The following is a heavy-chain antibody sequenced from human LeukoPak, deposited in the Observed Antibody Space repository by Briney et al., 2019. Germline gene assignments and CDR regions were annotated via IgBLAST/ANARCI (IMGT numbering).Heavy chain of an antibody. CDR2: IWHDGNNK. D-gene: IGHD3-3*01. CDR3: ARITIFGVEEEDYFDY. CDR1: GFTFSNYG. V-gene: IGHV3-33*01. J-gene: IGHJ4*02. Sequence: PGRSLRLSCAAAGFTFSNYGMHWVGQAPGKGLEWVAIIWHDGNNKYYADFGEGRFTISRDNSKNAVYLQMNSLRAEDTAVYYCARITIFGVEEEDYFDYWGQGTLVTVSS.